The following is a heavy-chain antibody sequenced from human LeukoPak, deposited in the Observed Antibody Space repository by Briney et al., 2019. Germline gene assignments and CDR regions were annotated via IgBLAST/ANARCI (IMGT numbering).Heavy chain of an antibody. CDR1: GGSFSGYY. J-gene: IGHJ4*02. Sequence: KTSETLSLTCAVYGGSFSGYYWSWIRQPPGKGLEWIGEINHSGSTNYNPSLKSRVTISVDTSKNQFSLKLSSVTAADTAVYYCASSSHRYPLDYWGQGTLVTVSS. V-gene: IGHV4-34*01. D-gene: IGHD3-9*01. CDR3: ASSSHRYPLDY. CDR2: INHSGST.